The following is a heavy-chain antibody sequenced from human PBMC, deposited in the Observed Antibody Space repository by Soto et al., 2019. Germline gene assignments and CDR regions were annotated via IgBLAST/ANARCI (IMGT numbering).Heavy chain of an antibody. CDR1: GYSFTSYW. D-gene: IGHD3-10*01. Sequence: GESLKISCNGSGYSFTSYWIGWVRQMPGKGLEWMGIIYPGDSDTRYSPSFQGQVTISADKSISTAYLQWSSLKASDTAMYYCARPSRAGYYGMDVWGQGTTVTVSS. V-gene: IGHV5-51*01. J-gene: IGHJ6*02. CDR2: IYPGDSDT. CDR3: ARPSRAGYYGMDV.